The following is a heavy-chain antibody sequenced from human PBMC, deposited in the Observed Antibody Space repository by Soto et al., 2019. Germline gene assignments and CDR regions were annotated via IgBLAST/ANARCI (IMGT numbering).Heavy chain of an antibody. CDR2: IYPGDSDT. CDR3: ARIEATSTTWFAGTDSWLDP. J-gene: IGHJ5*02. CDR1: GYSFSSHW. D-gene: IGHD2-2*01. V-gene: IGHV5-51*01. Sequence: PGESLKISCKGSGYSFSSHWIGWVRQMPGKGLEWMGIIYPGDSDTRYSPSFQGQVTISADKSTSTAYLHWSSLKASDTAMYYCARIEATSTTWFAGTDSWLDPSGEVTLFT.